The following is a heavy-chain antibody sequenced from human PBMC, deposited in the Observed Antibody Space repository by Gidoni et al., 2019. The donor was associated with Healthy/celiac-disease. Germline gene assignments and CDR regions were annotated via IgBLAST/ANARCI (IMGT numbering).Heavy chain of an antibody. V-gene: IGHV5-10-1*03. J-gene: IGHJ5*02. CDR1: GYRFTSYW. CDR2: IDPSDSYT. Sequence: EVQLVQSGAEVKKPGESLRISCKGSGYRFTSYWISWVRQMPGKGLEWMGRIDPSDSYTNYSPSFQGYVTISADKSISTAYLQWSSLKASDTAMYYCARHTAMGLVGSNWFDPWGQGTLVTVSS. D-gene: IGHD5-18*01. CDR3: ARHTAMGLVGSNWFDP.